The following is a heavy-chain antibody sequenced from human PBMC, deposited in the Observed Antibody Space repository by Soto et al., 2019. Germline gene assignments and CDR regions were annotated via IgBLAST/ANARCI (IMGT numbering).Heavy chain of an antibody. CDR3: ARLPYDFWSGFYGMDV. Sequence: SETLSLTCTVSGGSISSGGYYWSWIRQHPGKGLEWIGYIYYSGSTYYNPSLKSRVTISVDASKNQFSLKLSSVTAADTAVYYCARLPYDFWSGFYGMDVWGQGTTVTVSS. CDR2: IYYSGST. CDR1: GGSISSGGYY. V-gene: IGHV4-31*03. D-gene: IGHD3-3*01. J-gene: IGHJ6*02.